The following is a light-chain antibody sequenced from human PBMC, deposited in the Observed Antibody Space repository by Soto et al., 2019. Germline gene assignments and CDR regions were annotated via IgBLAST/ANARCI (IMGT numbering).Light chain of an antibody. CDR1: QSVSSSY. V-gene: IGKV3-20*01. CDR2: GAS. CDR3: QQYDSSPIT. J-gene: IGKJ5*01. Sequence: DIVLTQSPGTLSLSPGERATLSCRASQSVSSSYLAWYQQKPGQAPRLLIYGASSRATGIPDRFSGSGSGTDFTLTISRLEPEDFAVYYCQQYDSSPITFGQGTRLEIK.